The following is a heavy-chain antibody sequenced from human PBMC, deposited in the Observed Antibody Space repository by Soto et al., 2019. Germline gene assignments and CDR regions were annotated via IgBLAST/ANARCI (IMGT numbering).Heavy chain of an antibody. CDR3: GRGRSGQIVVFY. Sequence: ASVKVSCKASGYTFTGHYIPWARQAPEQGPEWMGEIGPESGATRYAQRLQGRVTMTRDMSITTVYKELNNLSPDDTAVYYCGRGRSGQIVVFYWGQGTPVTVSS. J-gene: IGHJ4*02. V-gene: IGHV1-2*02. CDR1: GYTFTGHY. CDR2: IGPESGAT. D-gene: IGHD1-26*01.